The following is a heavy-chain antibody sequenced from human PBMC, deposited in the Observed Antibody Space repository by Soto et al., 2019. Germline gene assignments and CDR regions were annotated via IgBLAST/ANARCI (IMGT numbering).Heavy chain of an antibody. V-gene: IGHV4-59*01. CDR1: DGSISSYY. Sequence: SQTLSLTYTVSDGSISSYYWSWIRQPPGKGLEWIGNIHYSGSTKNNPSLRSRVTISVDTSKNQFSLKLSSVTAADTAVYYCARDSGYYYDSSGSYWFDPWGQGTLVTVSS. J-gene: IGHJ5*02. CDR2: IHYSGST. D-gene: IGHD3-22*01. CDR3: ARDSGYYYDSSGSYWFDP.